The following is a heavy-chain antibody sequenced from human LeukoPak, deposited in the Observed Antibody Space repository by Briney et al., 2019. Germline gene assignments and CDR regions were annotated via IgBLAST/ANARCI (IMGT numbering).Heavy chain of an antibody. CDR2: IRSKIHGGAT. CDR3: TRDSTGLDAFDI. D-gene: IGHD6-19*01. CDR1: GFTFGDHA. J-gene: IGHJ3*02. Sequence: GGSLRLSCATSGFTFGDHAMSWVRQASGKGLEWISFIRSKIHGGATEYALSVKGRFTISRDDSKSIAYLQINSLRIEATAVYYCTRDSTGLDAFDIWGQGIMVTVSS. V-gene: IGHV3-49*04.